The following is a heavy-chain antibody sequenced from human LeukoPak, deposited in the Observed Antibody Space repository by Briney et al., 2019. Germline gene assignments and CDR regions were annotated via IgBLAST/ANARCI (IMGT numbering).Heavy chain of an antibody. Sequence: GGSLRLSCAASGFTFSSYWMHWVRQAPGKGLVWVSRINSDGSSTSYADSVKGRLTISRDNAKSTLYLQMNSLRAEDTAVYYCAREQRIAENWFDPWGQGTLVTVSS. V-gene: IGHV3-74*01. CDR2: INSDGSST. CDR3: AREQRIAENWFDP. CDR1: GFTFSSYW. J-gene: IGHJ5*02. D-gene: IGHD6-13*01.